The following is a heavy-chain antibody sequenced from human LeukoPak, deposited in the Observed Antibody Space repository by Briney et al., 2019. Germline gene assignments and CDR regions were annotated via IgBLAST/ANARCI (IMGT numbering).Heavy chain of an antibody. CDR2: ISSSSSYI. CDR1: GFTFSSYS. V-gene: IGHV3-21*03. D-gene: IGHD3-3*01. Sequence: GGSLRLSCAASGFTFSSYSKNWVRQAPGKGLEWVSSISSSSSYIYYADSVKGRFTISRDNAKNSLYLQMNSLKTEDTAVYYCTTGVNYDFWSGYQYAFDIWGQGTMVTVSS. J-gene: IGHJ3*02. CDR3: TTGVNYDFWSGYQYAFDI.